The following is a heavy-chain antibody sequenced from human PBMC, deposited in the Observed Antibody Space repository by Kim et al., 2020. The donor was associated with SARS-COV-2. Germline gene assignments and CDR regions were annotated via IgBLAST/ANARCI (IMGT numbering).Heavy chain of an antibody. V-gene: IGHV3-73*01. CDR1: GFTFSGSA. D-gene: IGHD3-22*01. CDR3: TRLHYYDSSGYYYSGSAFDI. J-gene: IGHJ3*02. CDR2: IRSKANSYAT. Sequence: GGSLRLSCAASGFTFSGSAMHWVRQASGKGLEWVGRIRSKANSYATAYAASVKGRFTISRDDSKNTAYLQMNSLKTEDTAVYYCTRLHYYDSSGYYYSGSAFDIWGQGTMVTVSS.